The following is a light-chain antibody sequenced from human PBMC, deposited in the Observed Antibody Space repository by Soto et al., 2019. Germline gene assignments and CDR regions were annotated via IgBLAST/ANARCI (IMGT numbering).Light chain of an antibody. V-gene: IGKV3-11*01. Sequence: IMLTQCPATLSFSPGERASLSCRASQSVSSYLAWYQQKPGQAPRLLIYDASNRATGIPARFSGSGSGTDFTLTISSLEPEDFAVYYCQQRSNWPRTFAQGTKVDIK. CDR3: QQRSNWPRT. CDR2: DAS. J-gene: IGKJ1*01. CDR1: QSVSSY.